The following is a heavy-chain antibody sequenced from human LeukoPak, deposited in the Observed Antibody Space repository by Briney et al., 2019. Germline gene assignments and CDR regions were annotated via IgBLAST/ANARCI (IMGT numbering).Heavy chain of an antibody. D-gene: IGHD3-22*01. V-gene: IGHV1-18*01. CDR2: ISSYNGNT. CDR3: ARSYDSSGYEMLRFDY. Sequence: GASVKVSCKASGYTFTSYGISWVRQAPGQGLEWMGWISSYNGNTNYAQKLQGRVTITADKSTSTAYMELSSLRSEDTAVYYCARSYDSSGYEMLRFDYWGQGTLVTVSS. J-gene: IGHJ4*02. CDR1: GYTFTSYG.